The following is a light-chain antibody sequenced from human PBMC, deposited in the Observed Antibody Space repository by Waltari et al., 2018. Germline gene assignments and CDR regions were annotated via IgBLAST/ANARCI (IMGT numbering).Light chain of an antibody. CDR2: GNT. CDR1: SPNLGASYE. Sequence: QSVLTQPPSVSGAPGQTVTISCTGTSPNLGASYEVHWYQLIPGRAPKLIISGNTDRPSGVPDRFSGSKSGTSASLIIAGLQAEDEADYYCQSSDHSVTGWVFGGGTKLTVL. J-gene: IGLJ3*02. V-gene: IGLV1-40*01. CDR3: QSSDHSVTGWV.